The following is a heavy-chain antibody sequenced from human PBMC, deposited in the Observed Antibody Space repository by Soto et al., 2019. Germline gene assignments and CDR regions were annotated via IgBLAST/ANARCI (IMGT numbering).Heavy chain of an antibody. CDR1: GYTFTSYA. V-gene: IGHV1-3*01. D-gene: IGHD5-18*01. CDR3: ARGLVPDTAMVTGYYYYGMDV. J-gene: IGHJ6*02. Sequence: GASVKVSCKASGYTFTSYAMHWVRQAPGQRLEWMGWINAGNGNTKYSQKFQGRVTITRDTSASTAYMELSSLRSEDTAVYYCARGLVPDTAMVTGYYYYGMDVWGQGTTVTVSS. CDR2: INAGNGNT.